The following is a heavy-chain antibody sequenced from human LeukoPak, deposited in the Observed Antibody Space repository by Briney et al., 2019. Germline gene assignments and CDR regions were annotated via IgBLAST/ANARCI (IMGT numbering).Heavy chain of an antibody. J-gene: IGHJ6*03. Sequence: PSETLSLTCTVSGGSISSYYWSWIRQPARKGLEWIGRIYTSGSTNYHPSLKRRVTMSVVTSKNQFSLKLSSVTAADTAVYYCARDLYYYDSSGYYYYYYYMDVWGKGTTVTVSS. CDR1: GGSISSYY. V-gene: IGHV4-4*07. D-gene: IGHD3-22*01. CDR3: ARDLYYYDSSGYYYYYYYMDV. CDR2: IYTSGST.